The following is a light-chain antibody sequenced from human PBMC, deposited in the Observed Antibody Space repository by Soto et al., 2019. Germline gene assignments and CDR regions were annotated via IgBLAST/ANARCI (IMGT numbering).Light chain of an antibody. V-gene: IGKV1-5*01. Sequence: DIQMTQSPSTLSASVGDRVTITCRASQSISSWLAWYQQKPGKAPKLLIYDASSLESGVPSRFSGSGSGTEFTLTISSLQPDDFATYYCQQHTSYSRAFGQGTNVEI. CDR3: QQHTSYSRA. CDR1: QSISSW. CDR2: DAS. J-gene: IGKJ1*01.